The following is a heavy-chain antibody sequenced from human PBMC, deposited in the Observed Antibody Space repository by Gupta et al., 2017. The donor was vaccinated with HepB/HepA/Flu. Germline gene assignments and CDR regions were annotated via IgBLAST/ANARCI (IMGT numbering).Heavy chain of an antibody. Sequence: QVQLPESGPGLVKPSQTLSLTCTVSGGSISSGGYYWGWIRQFPGKGLEWIGYKHFNGNTYYNPSLKSRLTMSGATAQNQFSLTLTSVTAADTAVYYCARDAHVYDSSGYHYFFDYWGQGTLGTVAS. J-gene: IGHJ4*02. CDR3: ARDAHVYDSSGYHYFFDY. CDR1: GGSISSGGYY. CDR2: KHFNGNT. D-gene: IGHD3-22*01. V-gene: IGHV4-31*03.